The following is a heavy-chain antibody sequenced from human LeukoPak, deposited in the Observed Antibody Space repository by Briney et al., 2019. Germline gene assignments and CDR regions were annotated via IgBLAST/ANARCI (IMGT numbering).Heavy chain of an antibody. V-gene: IGHV3-48*03. CDR1: GFTFSGYE. Sequence: SGGSLRLSCAASGFTFSGYEMNWVRQAPGKGLEWVSYISRSANTIYYADSVKGRFSISRDNAKNSLYLQMNSLRAEDTAVYYCAREGYYSGMDVWGQGTTVTVSS. J-gene: IGHJ6*02. CDR2: ISRSANTI. CDR3: AREGYYSGMDV.